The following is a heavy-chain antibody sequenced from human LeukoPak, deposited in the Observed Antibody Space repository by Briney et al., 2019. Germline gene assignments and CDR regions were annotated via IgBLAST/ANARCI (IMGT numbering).Heavy chain of an antibody. Sequence: SETLSLTCAVYGGSFSGYYWSWIRQPPGRGLEWIGEINHSGSTNYNPSLKSRVTISVDTSKNQFSLKLSSVTAADTAVYYCARDFAFDIWGQGTMVTVSS. CDR3: ARDFAFDI. CDR1: GGSFSGYY. J-gene: IGHJ3*02. CDR2: INHSGST. V-gene: IGHV4-34*01.